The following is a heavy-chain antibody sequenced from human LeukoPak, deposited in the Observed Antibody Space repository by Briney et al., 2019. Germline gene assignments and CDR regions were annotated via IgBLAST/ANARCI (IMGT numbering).Heavy chain of an antibody. CDR3: ARYCGGDCYPPRFDY. Sequence: SVKVSCKASGGTFSSYAISWVRQAPGQGLEWMGRIIPILGIANYAQKFQGRVTITADKSTSTAYMELSSLRSEDTAVYYCARYCGGDCYPPRFDYWGQGTLVTVSS. V-gene: IGHV1-69*04. CDR2: IIPILGIA. J-gene: IGHJ4*02. CDR1: GGTFSSYA. D-gene: IGHD2-21*02.